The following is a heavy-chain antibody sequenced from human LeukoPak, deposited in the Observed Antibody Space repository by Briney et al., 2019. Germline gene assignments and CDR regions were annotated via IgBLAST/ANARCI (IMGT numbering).Heavy chain of an antibody. CDR1: GGSISSYY. D-gene: IGHD4-17*01. V-gene: IGHV4-59*08. CDR3: ARHDGDYYSFDY. CDR2: IYYSGST. Sequence: SETLSLTCIVSGGSISSYYWSWIRQPPGKGLEWIGYIYYSGSTKYNPSLESRLTMSVDTSKNQFSLKLSSVTAADTAVYYCARHDGDYYSFDYWGQGTLVTVSS. J-gene: IGHJ4*02.